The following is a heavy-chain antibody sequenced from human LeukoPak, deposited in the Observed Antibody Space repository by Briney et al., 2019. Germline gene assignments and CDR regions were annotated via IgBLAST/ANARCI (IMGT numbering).Heavy chain of an antibody. D-gene: IGHD5-18*01. CDR2: ISGSGGST. V-gene: IGHV3-23*01. CDR3: AKSPRGYSYGYGMGYYYYMDV. CDR1: GFTFSSYA. Sequence: GGSLRLSCAASGFTFSSYAISWVRQAPGKGLEWVSAISGSGGSTYYADSVKGRFTISRDNSKNTLYLQMNSLRAEDTAVYYCAKSPRGYSYGYGMGYYYYMDVWGKGTTVTVSS. J-gene: IGHJ6*03.